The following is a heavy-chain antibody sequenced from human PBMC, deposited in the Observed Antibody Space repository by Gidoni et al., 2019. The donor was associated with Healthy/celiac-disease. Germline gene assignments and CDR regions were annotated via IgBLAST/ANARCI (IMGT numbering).Heavy chain of an antibody. D-gene: IGHD2-8*01. Sequence: QVQLQQWGAGLLTPSETLSLTCAVYGGSFSGYYWSWIRQPPGKGLEWIGEINHSGSTNYNPSLKSRVTISVDTSKNQFSLKLSSVTAADTAVYYCARGRVMVYRYYYYGMDVWGQGTTVTVSS. CDR1: GGSFSGYY. V-gene: IGHV4-34*01. CDR3: ARGRVMVYRYYYYGMDV. J-gene: IGHJ6*02. CDR2: INHSGST.